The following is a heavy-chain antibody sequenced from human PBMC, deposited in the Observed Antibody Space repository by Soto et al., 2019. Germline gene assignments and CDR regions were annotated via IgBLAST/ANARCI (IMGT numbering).Heavy chain of an antibody. D-gene: IGHD1-26*01. Sequence: QVQLQESGPGLVKPSDTLSLTCAVSGYSISSSNWWGWIRQPPGKGLEWIGYIYYSGTTYYNPSLKSRVSMSVDTSKNQFTLKLTSVTAVDTAVYYCARREIQGPIDYWGQGTLVTVSS. CDR1: GYSISSSNW. CDR2: IYYSGTT. CDR3: ARREIQGPIDY. J-gene: IGHJ4*02. V-gene: IGHV4-28*01.